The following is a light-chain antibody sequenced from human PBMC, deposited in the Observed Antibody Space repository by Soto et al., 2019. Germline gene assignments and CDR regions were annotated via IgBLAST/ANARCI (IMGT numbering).Light chain of an antibody. CDR1: KSIGDW. V-gene: IGKV1-5*01. J-gene: IGKJ1*01. CDR3: QQYYDFWT. Sequence: DIQMTQSPSTLSASVGERVTITCRAIKSIGDWLAWYQQKPGKAPKLLIYSASSLESGVPSRFSGSASGTKFTLTISRLQPDDFATYYWQQYYDFWTFGQGTKVEI. CDR2: SAS.